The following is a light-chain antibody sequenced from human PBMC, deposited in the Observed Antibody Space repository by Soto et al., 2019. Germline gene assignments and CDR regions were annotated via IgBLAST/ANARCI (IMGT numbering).Light chain of an antibody. V-gene: IGKV1-27*01. CDR2: GAS. Sequence: DIQMTQSPSSLSASVGDRVTITCRASRGISNYLAWYQQKPGEVPNLLIYGASTLQSWVPARFSGSGSGTDFTLTISSLQPEDVATYYCQKYNSAPLTFGGGTKVELK. CDR1: RGISNY. J-gene: IGKJ4*01. CDR3: QKYNSAPLT.